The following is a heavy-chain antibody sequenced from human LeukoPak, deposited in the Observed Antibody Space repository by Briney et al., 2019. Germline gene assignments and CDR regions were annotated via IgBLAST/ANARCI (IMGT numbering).Heavy chain of an antibody. CDR2: IRYDGSNK. CDR1: GFTFSSYG. V-gene: IGHV3-33*01. Sequence: GRSLRLSCAASGFTFSSYGMHWVRQAPGKGLEWVAFIRYDGSNKYYADSVKGRFTISRDNAKNSLYLQMNSLRAEDTAMYYCARDQTTRTSGTYYYWFDPWGQGTLVTVSS. D-gene: IGHD1-26*01. J-gene: IGHJ5*02. CDR3: ARDQTTRTSGTYYYWFDP.